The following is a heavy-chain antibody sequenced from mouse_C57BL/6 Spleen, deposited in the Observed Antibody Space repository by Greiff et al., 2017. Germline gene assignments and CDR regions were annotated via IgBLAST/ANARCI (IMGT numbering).Heavy chain of an antibody. CDR1: GYTFTSYW. D-gene: IGHD3-2*02. J-gene: IGHJ4*01. CDR2: IYPGSGST. CDR3: ARGTAQAGMDY. Sequence: VQLQQPGAELVKPGASVKMSCKASGYTFTSYWITWVKQRPGQGLEWIGDIYPGSGSTNYNEKFKSKATLTVDTSSSTAYMQLSSLTSEDSAVYYCARGTAQAGMDYWSQGTSVTVSS. V-gene: IGHV1-55*01.